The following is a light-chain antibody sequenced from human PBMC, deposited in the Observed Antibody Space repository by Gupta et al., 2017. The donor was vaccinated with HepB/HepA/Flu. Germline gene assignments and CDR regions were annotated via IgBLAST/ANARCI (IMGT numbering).Light chain of an antibody. J-gene: IGKJ5*01. Sequence: DIQITQSPFSLSASVGDRVTTTCRASQDISNYLNWYQQKPGKAPKLLIYAASNLETGVPSRFSGSGSGTDFTFTISSLQPEDVATYYCQQYDNHPLTFGHGTRVEIK. V-gene: IGKV1-33*01. CDR1: QDISNY. CDR2: AAS. CDR3: QQYDNHPLT.